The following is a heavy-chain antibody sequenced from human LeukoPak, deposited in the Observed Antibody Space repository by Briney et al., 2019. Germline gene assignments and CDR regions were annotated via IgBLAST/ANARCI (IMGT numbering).Heavy chain of an antibody. V-gene: IGHV3-48*03. CDR1: GFTFSSYE. Sequence: GGSLRLSCAASGFTFSSYEMNWVRQAPGKGLEWVSYISFSGDIIRYADSVKGRFTISRDNAKNSLYLQMSSLRAEDTALYYCAREGYHDRSGYEDYWGQGTLVTVSS. CDR2: ISFSGDII. D-gene: IGHD3-22*01. CDR3: AREGYHDRSGYEDY. J-gene: IGHJ4*02.